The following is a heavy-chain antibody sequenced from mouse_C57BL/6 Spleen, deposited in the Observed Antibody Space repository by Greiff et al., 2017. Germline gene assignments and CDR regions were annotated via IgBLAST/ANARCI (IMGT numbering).Heavy chain of an antibody. J-gene: IGHJ1*03. CDR1: GYTFTSYG. CDR3: ARGGFYYGSSPFYYFDV. CDR2: IYPRSGNT. D-gene: IGHD1-1*01. V-gene: IGHV1-81*01. Sequence: SGAELARPGASVKLSCKASGYTFTSYGISWVKQRTGQGLEWIGEIYPRSGNTYYNEKFKGKATLTADKSSSTAYMELRSLTSEDSAVYFCARGGFYYGSSPFYYFDVWGTGTTVTVSS.